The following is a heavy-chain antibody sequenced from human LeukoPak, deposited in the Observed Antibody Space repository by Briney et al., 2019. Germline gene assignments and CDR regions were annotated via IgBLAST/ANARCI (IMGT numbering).Heavy chain of an antibody. CDR2: IYSGGST. D-gene: IGHD3-16*02. V-gene: IGHV3-66*01. CDR3: ARDKSSLTYYYYYGMDV. CDR1: GFTFSSYW. J-gene: IGHJ6*02. Sequence: GGSLRLSCAASGFTFSSYWMSWVRQAPGKGLEWVSVIYSGGSTYYADSVKGRFTISRDNSKNTLYLQMNSLRAEDTAVYYCARDKSSLTYYYYYGMDVWGQGTTVTVSS.